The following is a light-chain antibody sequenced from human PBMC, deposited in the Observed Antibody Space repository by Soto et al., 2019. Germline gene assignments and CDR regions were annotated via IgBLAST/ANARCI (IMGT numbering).Light chain of an antibody. CDR1: QSVSSTY. Sequence: EIVLTQSPGTLSLSPGERATLSCRASQSVSSTYLTWYQHTPGQAPRLLIYRASRRVAGIPDRFSGSGSGTDFTLTITILEPEDFAMYYCQQCGTSPFTFGQGAKLEIK. J-gene: IGKJ2*01. CDR2: RAS. CDR3: QQCGTSPFT. V-gene: IGKV3-20*01.